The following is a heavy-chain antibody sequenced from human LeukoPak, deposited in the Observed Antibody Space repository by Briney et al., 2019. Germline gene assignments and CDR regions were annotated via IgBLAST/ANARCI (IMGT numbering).Heavy chain of an antibody. V-gene: IGHV4-4*07. CDR1: GGSISSYY. D-gene: IGHD2-21*02. Sequence: SETLSLTCTVSGGSISSYYWGWIRQPAGKGLEWIGRIYTSGSTNYNPSLKSRVTMSVDTSKNQFSLKLTSVTAADTAVYFCARDLGTAGRPNDNWGQGILVTVSS. CDR2: IYTSGST. CDR3: ARDLGTAGRPNDN. J-gene: IGHJ4*02.